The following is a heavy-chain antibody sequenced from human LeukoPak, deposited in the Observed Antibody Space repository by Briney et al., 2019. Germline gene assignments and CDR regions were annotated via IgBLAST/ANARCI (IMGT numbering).Heavy chain of an antibody. CDR2: INHSGTT. CDR3: ARGPTIDYDILTGYYYFDY. Sequence: SETLSLTCAVSGGSISSSSWWSWVRQSPGKGLEWIGEINHSGTTNYNPSLKSRVTISIDTSKNQFSLKLSSVTAADTAVYYCARGPTIDYDILTGYYYFDYWGQGTLVTVSS. J-gene: IGHJ4*02. D-gene: IGHD3-9*01. CDR1: GGSISSSSW. V-gene: IGHV4-4*02.